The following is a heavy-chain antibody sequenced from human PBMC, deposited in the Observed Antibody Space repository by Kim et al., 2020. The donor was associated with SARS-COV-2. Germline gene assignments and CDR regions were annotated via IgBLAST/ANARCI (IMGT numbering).Heavy chain of an antibody. Sequence: SVKVSCKASGGTFNNYTITWVRQAPGQGLEWMGGINPIFDTANYAQNFQGRVTFTADESTNTAYMEMSNLRSDDTAVYYCARDGGNYDYNWFGPWGQGTLVTVSS. CDR3: ARDGGNYDYNWFGP. D-gene: IGHD3-3*01. CDR1: GGTFNNYT. V-gene: IGHV1-69*13. CDR2: INPIFDTA. J-gene: IGHJ5*02.